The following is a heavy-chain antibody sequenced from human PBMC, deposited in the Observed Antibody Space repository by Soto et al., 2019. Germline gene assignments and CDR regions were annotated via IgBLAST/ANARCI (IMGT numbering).Heavy chain of an antibody. CDR1: GGTFSSYA. Sequence: SVKVSCKASGGTFSSYAISWVRQAPGQGLEWMGGTIPISGTTDYAHEFKGRVTFTADESTNTAYMELSSLRSDDTAVYYCGTGDSSDTGYHWGTGTLVTVSS. CDR3: GTGDSSDTGYH. J-gene: IGHJ5*02. D-gene: IGHD6-19*01. CDR2: TIPISGTT. V-gene: IGHV1-69*13.